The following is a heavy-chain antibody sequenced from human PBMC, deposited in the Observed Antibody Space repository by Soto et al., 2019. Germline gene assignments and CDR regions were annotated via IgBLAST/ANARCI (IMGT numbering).Heavy chain of an antibody. CDR1: GYTFTGYY. V-gene: IGHV1-2*04. CDR2: INPNSGGT. J-gene: IGHJ4*02. CDR3: ARENPTWGNWGKEGFDY. D-gene: IGHD7-27*01. Sequence: ASVKVSCKASGYTFTGYYMHWVRQAPGQGLEWMGWINPNSGGTNYAQKFQGWVTMTRDTSISTAYMELSRLRSDDTAVYYCARENPTWGNWGKEGFDYWGQGTLVTVSS.